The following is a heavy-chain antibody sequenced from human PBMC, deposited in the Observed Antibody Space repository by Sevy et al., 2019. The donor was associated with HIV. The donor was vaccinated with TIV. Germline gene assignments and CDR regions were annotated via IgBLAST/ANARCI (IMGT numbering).Heavy chain of an antibody. J-gene: IGHJ4*02. CDR3: AGDQRAAQGY. D-gene: IGHD6-25*01. CDR2: ISSSGSTI. V-gene: IGHV3-11*01. CDR1: GFTFSNYY. Sequence: GGSLRLSCAASGFTFSNYYMSWIRQAPGKGLEWGSYISSSGSTIYYADSVKGRFTITRDNAKNSLYLQMNSLRAEDTAVYYCAGDQRAAQGYWGQGTLVTVSS.